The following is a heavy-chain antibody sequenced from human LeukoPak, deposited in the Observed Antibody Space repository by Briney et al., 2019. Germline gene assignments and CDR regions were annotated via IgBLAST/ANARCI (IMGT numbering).Heavy chain of an antibody. CDR3: AREGATVVSFDY. CDR1: GGTFSRYA. CDR2: IIPIFGTA. Sequence: ASVKVSCKASGGTFSRYAISWVRQSPGQGLEWMGGIIPIFGTANYAQKFQGRVTITADESTSTAYMELSSLRSEDTAVYYCAREGATVVSFDYWGQGTLVTVSS. D-gene: IGHD4-23*01. J-gene: IGHJ4*02. V-gene: IGHV1-69*13.